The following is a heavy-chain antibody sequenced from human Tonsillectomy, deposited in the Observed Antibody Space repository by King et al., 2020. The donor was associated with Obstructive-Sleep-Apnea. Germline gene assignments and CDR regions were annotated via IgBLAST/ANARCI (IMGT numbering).Heavy chain of an antibody. CDR1: GFSFSTYG. CDR3: AKGAMIVVVMEYFDY. CDR2: IRFDGNVK. V-gene: IGHV3-30*02. J-gene: IGHJ4*02. D-gene: IGHD3-22*01. Sequence: QLVQSGGGVVQPERSLRLSCAASGFSFSTYGMHWVRQAPGKGLEWGAFIRFDGNVKYYADSVKGRFTISRDDSKNTLYLQMNSLRAEDTAVYYCAKGAMIVVVMEYFDYWGQGTLVTVSS.